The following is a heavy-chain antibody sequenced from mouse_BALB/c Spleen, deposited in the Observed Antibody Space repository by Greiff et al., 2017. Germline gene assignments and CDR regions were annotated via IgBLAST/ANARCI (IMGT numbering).Heavy chain of an antibody. Sequence: EVKVVESGGGLVKPGGSLKLSCAASGFTFSSYAMSWVRQTPEKRLEWVASISSGGSTYYPDSVKGRFTISRDNARNILYLQMSSLRSEDTAMYYCARGLVITTFAYWGQGTLVTVSA. V-gene: IGHV5-6-5*01. J-gene: IGHJ3*01. CDR2: ISSGGST. D-gene: IGHD2-4*01. CDR1: GFTFSSYA. CDR3: ARGLVITTFAY.